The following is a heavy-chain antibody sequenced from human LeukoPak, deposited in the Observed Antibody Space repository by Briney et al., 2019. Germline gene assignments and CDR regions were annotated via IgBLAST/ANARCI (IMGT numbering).Heavy chain of an antibody. V-gene: IGHV3-15*01. CDR2: IKNKEYAETT. Sequence: GGSLRLSCAVSGFTLSDAWMTWVRQAPGKGLEWVARIKNKEYAETTDYAAPVKGRFSTSRDISSNTVYLQMSSLKSDDTGFYYCVKLKDYFDFWSDPGYFDSWGPGTLVTVSS. J-gene: IGHJ4*02. CDR3: VKLKDYFDFWSDPGYFDS. D-gene: IGHD3-3*01. CDR1: GFTLSDAW.